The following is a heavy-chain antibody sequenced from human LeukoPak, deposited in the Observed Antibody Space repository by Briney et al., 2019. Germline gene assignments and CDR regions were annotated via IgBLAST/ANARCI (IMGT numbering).Heavy chain of an antibody. D-gene: IGHD3-22*01. Sequence: GGSLRLSCSASGFTFSSYNMNWVRQAPGKGLEWVSYISSSSSTIYYADSVRGRFTISRDNAKNSLYLQMNSLRAGDTAVYYCARGVANYYDSSGYQNWGQGTLVTVSS. V-gene: IGHV3-48*04. CDR3: ARGVANYYDSSGYQN. CDR1: GFTFSSYN. CDR2: ISSSSSTI. J-gene: IGHJ4*02.